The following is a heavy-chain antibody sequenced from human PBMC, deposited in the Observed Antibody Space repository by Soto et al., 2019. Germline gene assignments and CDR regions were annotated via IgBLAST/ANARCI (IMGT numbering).Heavy chain of an antibody. J-gene: IGHJ6*02. CDR3: ARVIRYFDWVLYGMDV. V-gene: IGHV3-53*01. D-gene: IGHD3-9*01. Sequence: GGSLRLSCAVSGFNVSTNYMTWIRQAPGKGLEWVPLIYSDGSRNYADSVRGRFTISRDNSKNTLYLQMNNLRGEDTAVYYCARVIRYFDWVLYGMDVWGQGTTVTVSS. CDR2: IYSDGSR. CDR1: GFNVSTNY.